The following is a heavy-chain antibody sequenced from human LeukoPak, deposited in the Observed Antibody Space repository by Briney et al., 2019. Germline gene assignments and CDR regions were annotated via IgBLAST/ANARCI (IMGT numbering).Heavy chain of an antibody. CDR3: ASGWEQQLVRGAFDI. CDR1: GYNFTIYC. V-gene: IGHV1-18*01. Sequence: ASVKVFWKDSGYNFTIYCISWVRQDPGQGLEWLGLKSVYSGNTKYAQKLQGRVTMTTDTSTSTAYMELRSLRSDDTAVYYCASGWEQQLVRGAFDIWGQGTMVTVSS. CDR2: KSVYSGNT. J-gene: IGHJ3*02. D-gene: IGHD6-13*01.